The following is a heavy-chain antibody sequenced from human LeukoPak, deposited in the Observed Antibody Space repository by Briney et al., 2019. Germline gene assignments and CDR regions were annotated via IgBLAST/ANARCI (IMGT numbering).Heavy chain of an antibody. D-gene: IGHD3-10*01. J-gene: IGHJ3*02. V-gene: IGHV3-30*04. CDR1: GFTFSSYA. CDR3: ALIRAFDI. CDR2: ISYDGSNK. Sequence: GSLRLSCAASGFTFSSYAMHWVRQAPGKGLEWVAVISYDGSNKYYADSVKGRFTISRDNSKNTLYLQMNSLRAEDTAVYYCALIRAFDIWGQGTMVTVSS.